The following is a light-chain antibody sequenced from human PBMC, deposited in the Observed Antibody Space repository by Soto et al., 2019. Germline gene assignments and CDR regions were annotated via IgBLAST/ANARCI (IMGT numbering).Light chain of an antibody. J-gene: IGLJ1*01. CDR2: DVS. CDR1: SSDVGGYNY. Sequence: QSALTQPASVSGSPGQSITISSTGTSSDVGGYNYVSWYQQHPGKAPKLMIYDVSNRPSGVSNRFSGSKSGNTASLTISGLQAEDEADYYCSSYTSSSTLCVFGTGTKLTVL. V-gene: IGLV2-14*01. CDR3: SSYTSSSTLCV.